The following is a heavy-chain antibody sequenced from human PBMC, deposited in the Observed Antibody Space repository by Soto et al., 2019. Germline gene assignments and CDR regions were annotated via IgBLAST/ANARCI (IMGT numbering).Heavy chain of an antibody. D-gene: IGHD4-17*01. J-gene: IGHJ2*01. CDR2: LYYSGST. CDR3: ARVPATVATRYWCFDR. V-gene: IGHV4-30-4*01. CDR1: GGSISSGDYY. Sequence: QVQLQESGPGLVNPSQTLSLTCTVSGGSISSGDYYWSWIRQTPGKGLEWIGYLYYSGSTYYNPSLKSRVTISRDTSKNQFSLKVGCVSAADTAVYYCARVPATVATRYWCFDRWGRGTLVTVSS.